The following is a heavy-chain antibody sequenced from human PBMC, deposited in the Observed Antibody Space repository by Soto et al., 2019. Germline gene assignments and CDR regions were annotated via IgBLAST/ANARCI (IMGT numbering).Heavy chain of an antibody. J-gene: IGHJ4*02. CDR2: IIPIFGTA. Sequence: SVKVSCKASGGTFSSYAISWVRQAPGQGLEWMGGIIPIFGTANYAQKFQGRVTMTADESTSTDYMELSSLRSEDTAVYYCARGPPADYVWGSYRPWDYWGQGTLVTVSS. V-gene: IGHV1-69*13. CDR1: GGTFSSYA. CDR3: ARGPPADYVWGSYRPWDY. D-gene: IGHD3-16*02.